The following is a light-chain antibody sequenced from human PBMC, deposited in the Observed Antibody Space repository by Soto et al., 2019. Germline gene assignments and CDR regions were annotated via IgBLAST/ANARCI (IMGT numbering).Light chain of an antibody. CDR1: SSDVGGYNY. Sequence: QSVLTQPASVSGSPGQSITISCTGTSSDVGGYNYVSWYQQHSGKAPKLMIYEVSNRPSGVSNRFSGSKSGNTASLTISGLQAEDEADYFCNSYGSTSTRYVFGTGTKLTVL. CDR3: NSYGSTSTRYV. V-gene: IGLV2-14*01. J-gene: IGLJ1*01. CDR2: EVS.